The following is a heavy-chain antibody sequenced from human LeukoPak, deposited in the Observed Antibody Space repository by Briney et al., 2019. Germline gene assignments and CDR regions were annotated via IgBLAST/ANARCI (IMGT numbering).Heavy chain of an antibody. J-gene: IGHJ4*02. CDR1: GGSISSHY. CDR3: ARAVSVGYCSGGSCSTPDYFDY. V-gene: IGHV4-59*11. CDR2: IYYSGST. Sequence: PSETLSLTCTVSGGSISSHYWSWIRQSPGKGLEWIGYIYYSGSTNSNPSLKSRVTISLDTSKNQFSLKLSSVTAADTAVYYCARAVSVGYCSGGSCSTPDYFDYWGQGTLVTVSS. D-gene: IGHD2-15*01.